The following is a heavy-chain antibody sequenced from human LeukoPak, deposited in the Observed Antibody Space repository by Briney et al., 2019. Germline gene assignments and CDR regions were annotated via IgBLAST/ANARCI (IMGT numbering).Heavy chain of an antibody. CDR3: ARVLGGSGSYSYFDY. CDR2: ISSSSRFI. Sequence: GGSLRLSCAASGISFSNYSMNWVRQAPGKGLEWVSLISSSSRFIYYGDSVKGRFTISRDNAKNSLYLQMNSLRAEDTAVYYCARVLGGSGSYSYFDYWGQGTLVTVSS. V-gene: IGHV3-21*01. CDR1: GISFSNYS. D-gene: IGHD3-10*01. J-gene: IGHJ4*02.